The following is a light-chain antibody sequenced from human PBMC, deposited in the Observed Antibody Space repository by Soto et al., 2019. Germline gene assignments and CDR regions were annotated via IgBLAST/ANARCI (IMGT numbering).Light chain of an antibody. J-gene: IGKJ2*01. CDR3: QQYGSSPPTYT. V-gene: IGKV3-20*01. CDR1: QSVSSSY. Sequence: EIVLTQSPGTLSLSPGDRATLSCRASQSVSSSYLAWYHQKPGQAPRLLIYGASTRATGIPVRFSGSGSGTDFTLTISRLEPEDFAVYYCQQYGSSPPTYTFGQGTTLEIK. CDR2: GAS.